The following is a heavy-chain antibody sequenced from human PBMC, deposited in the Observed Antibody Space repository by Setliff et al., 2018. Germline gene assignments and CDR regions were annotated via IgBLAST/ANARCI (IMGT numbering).Heavy chain of an antibody. D-gene: IGHD2-15*01. CDR2: MNPNSGNT. Sequence: GASVKVSCKASGGTFSSYAISWVRQATGQGLEWMGWMNPNSGNTGYAQKFQGRVTMTRNTSISTAYMELSSLRSEDTAVYYCARVYCSGGSCDKPISDYWGQGTLVTVSS. V-gene: IGHV1-8*02. CDR3: ARVYCSGGSCDKPISDY. CDR1: GGTFSSYA. J-gene: IGHJ4*02.